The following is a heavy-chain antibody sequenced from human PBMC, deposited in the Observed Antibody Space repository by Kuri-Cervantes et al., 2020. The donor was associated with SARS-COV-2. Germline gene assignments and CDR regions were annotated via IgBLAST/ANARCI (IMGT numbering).Heavy chain of an antibody. J-gene: IGHJ4*02. V-gene: IGHV4-34*01. CDR3: ARDNILYSGSGFDL. CDR2: INHSGST. Sequence: SQTLSLTCAVYGGSFSGYYWSWIRQPPGKGLEWIGEINHSGSTNYNPSLKSRVTVSADTSKNQLSLKLNSVTAADTAVYYCARDNILYSGSGFDLWGQGTLVTVSS. D-gene: IGHD1-26*01. CDR1: GGSFSGYY.